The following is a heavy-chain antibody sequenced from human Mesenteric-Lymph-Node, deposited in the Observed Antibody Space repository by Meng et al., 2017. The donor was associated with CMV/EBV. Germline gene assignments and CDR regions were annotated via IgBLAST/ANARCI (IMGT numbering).Heavy chain of an antibody. D-gene: IGHD7-27*01. CDR2: IGTSDDTI. V-gene: IGHV3-48*04. CDR3: ARDFTGVLDY. CDR1: GFTLSSFS. Sequence: GESLKISCAASGFTLSSFSMIWVRQAPGKGLEWISYIGTSDDTIHYADSVKGRFTISRDNAKNSLYLQMSSLRAEDTAVYFCARDFTGVLDYWGQGALVTVSS. J-gene: IGHJ4*02.